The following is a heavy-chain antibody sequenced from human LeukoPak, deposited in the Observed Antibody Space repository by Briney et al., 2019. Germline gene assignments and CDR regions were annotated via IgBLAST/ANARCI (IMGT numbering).Heavy chain of an antibody. CDR2: ISAYNGNT. CDR3: ARWVLTGYYNDY. J-gene: IGHJ4*02. D-gene: IGHD3-9*01. CDR1: GYTFTSYG. Sequence: ASVQVSCKASGYTFTSYGISWVRQAPGQGLEWMGWISAYNGNTNYAQKLQGRVTMTTDTSTSTAYMELRSLRSDDTAVYYCARWVLTGYYNDYWGQGTLVTVSS. V-gene: IGHV1-18*04.